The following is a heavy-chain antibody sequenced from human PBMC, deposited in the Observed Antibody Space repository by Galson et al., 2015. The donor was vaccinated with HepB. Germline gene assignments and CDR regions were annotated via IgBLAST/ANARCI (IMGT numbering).Heavy chain of an antibody. CDR2: ISYDGSNK. Sequence: SLRLSCAASGFTFSNYGMHWVRQAPGKGLEWVAVISYDGSNKHYADSVKGRFTISRDNSKNTLSLEMNSLRAEDTALYYCAKDYGPCSGGSCYSDYWGQGTLVTVSS. CDR3: AKDYGPCSGGSCYSDY. J-gene: IGHJ4*02. D-gene: IGHD2-15*01. CDR1: GFTFSNYG. V-gene: IGHV3-30*18.